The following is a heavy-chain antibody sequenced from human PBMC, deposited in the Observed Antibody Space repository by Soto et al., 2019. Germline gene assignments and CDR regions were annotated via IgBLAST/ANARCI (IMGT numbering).Heavy chain of an antibody. J-gene: IGHJ4*02. CDR1: GFNFSSYW. V-gene: IGHV3-74*01. CDR2: INSDGSRT. D-gene: IGHD3-22*01. CDR3: EKYQPMTQPRPYFDY. Sequence: PGGSLRLSCAASGFNFSSYWMHWVRQATGKGLVWVSRINSDGSRTSCADSAKGRFTISRDNSRNTLHLQMNSLRAEKTAIYYCEKYQPMTQPRPYFDYWGQGTLVTVSS.